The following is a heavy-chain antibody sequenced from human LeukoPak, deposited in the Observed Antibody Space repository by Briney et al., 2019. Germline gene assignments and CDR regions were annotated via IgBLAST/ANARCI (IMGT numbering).Heavy chain of an antibody. D-gene: IGHD1-14*01. V-gene: IGHV5-51*01. CDR3: ARLNQGNAFDM. CDR2: IHPGDSDT. J-gene: IGHJ3*02. CDR1: GYSFTSYW. Sequence: PGEPLKISCKGSGYSFTSYWIGWVRQMPGKGLEWWGIIHPGDSDTRYSPSFQGQVTISADKSVGTAYLQWSSLKASDTAIYYCARLNQGNAFDMWGQGTMVTVSS.